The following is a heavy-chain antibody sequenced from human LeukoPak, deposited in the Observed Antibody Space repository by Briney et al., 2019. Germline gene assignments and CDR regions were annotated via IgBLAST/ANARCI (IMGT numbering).Heavy chain of an antibody. Sequence: GGSLRLSCAASGFTFSSYGMHWVRQAPGKGLEWVAFIRYDGSNKYYADSVKGRFTISRDNSKNTLYLQMNSLRAEDTAVYYCAKDTEYSGSYYPGGVDYWGQGTLVTVSS. J-gene: IGHJ4*02. D-gene: IGHD1-26*01. CDR3: AKDTEYSGSYYPGGVDY. CDR2: IRYDGSNK. V-gene: IGHV3-30*02. CDR1: GFTFSSYG.